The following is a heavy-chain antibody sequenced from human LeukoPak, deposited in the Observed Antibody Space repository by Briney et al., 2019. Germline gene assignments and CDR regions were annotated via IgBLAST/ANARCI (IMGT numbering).Heavy chain of an antibody. Sequence: PSETLSLTCTVSGYSISSGYYWGWIRQPPGKGLEWIGSIYHSGSTYYNPSLKSRVTISVDTSKNQFSLKLSSVTAADTAVYYCARPLSATYYDILTGYYPSGWFDPWGQGTLVTVSS. J-gene: IGHJ5*02. V-gene: IGHV4-38-2*02. D-gene: IGHD3-9*01. CDR3: ARPLSATYYDILTGYYPSGWFDP. CDR2: IYHSGST. CDR1: GYSISSGYY.